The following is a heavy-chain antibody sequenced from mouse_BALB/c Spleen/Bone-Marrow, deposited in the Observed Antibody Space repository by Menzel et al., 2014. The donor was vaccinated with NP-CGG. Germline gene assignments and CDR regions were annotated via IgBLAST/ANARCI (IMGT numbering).Heavy chain of an antibody. D-gene: IGHD1-2*01. J-gene: IGHJ4*01. CDR3: TRERHYYGTDALDY. CDR1: GFNVKDTY. CDR2: IDPANGNT. Sequence: EVKLQESGAELVKPGASVKLSCTASGFNVKDTYMQWVKQRPEQGLEWIGRIDPANGNTQYDPTFQGKATITTDTSSNTACLQLSSLTSEDTAVYYCTRERHYYGTDALDYWGQGTSVTVAS. V-gene: IGHV14-3*02.